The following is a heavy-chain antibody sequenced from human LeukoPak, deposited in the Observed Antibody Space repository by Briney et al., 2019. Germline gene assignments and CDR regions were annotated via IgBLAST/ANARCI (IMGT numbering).Heavy chain of an antibody. CDR3: ASLGMGGTLFDY. CDR1: GGSYSGYY. Sequence: SETLSLTCAVYGGSYSGYYWSWIRQPPGKGLEWIGEINHSGSTNYNPSLKSRVTISVDTCKYQFSLKLSSVTAADTAVYYCASLGMGGTLFDYWGQGTLVTLSS. D-gene: IGHD6-19*01. CDR2: INHSGST. V-gene: IGHV4-34*01. J-gene: IGHJ4*02.